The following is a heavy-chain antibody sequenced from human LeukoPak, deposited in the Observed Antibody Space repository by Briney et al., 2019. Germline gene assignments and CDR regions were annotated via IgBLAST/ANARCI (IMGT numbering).Heavy chain of an antibody. CDR1: GGSVGSRGYS. CDR3: AATYYYGSVPLGAFDI. CDR2: IYHSGGS. V-gene: IGHV4-30-2*06. Sequence: SETLSLTCAVSGGSVGSRGYSWNWIRQSPGKGLECIGYIYHSGGSYYNPSLYSRVTISSDSSKNQFSLKLNSVTAADTAVYYCAATYYYGSVPLGAFDIWGQGMMVTVSS. J-gene: IGHJ3*02. D-gene: IGHD3-10*01.